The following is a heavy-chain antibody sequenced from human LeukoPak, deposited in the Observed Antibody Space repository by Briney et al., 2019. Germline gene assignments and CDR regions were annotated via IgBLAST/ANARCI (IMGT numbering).Heavy chain of an antibody. J-gene: IGHJ5*02. D-gene: IGHD2-2*01. V-gene: IGHV1-18*01. Sequence: GASVKVSCKASGYTFTSYGISWVRQAPGQGLEWMGWISAYNGNTNYAQKLQGRVTMTTDTSTSTAYMELRSLRSDDTAVYYCARDRLLGSDQLLHNWFDPWGQGTLVTVSS. CDR2: ISAYNGNT. CDR3: ARDRLLGSDQLLHNWFDP. CDR1: GYTFTSYG.